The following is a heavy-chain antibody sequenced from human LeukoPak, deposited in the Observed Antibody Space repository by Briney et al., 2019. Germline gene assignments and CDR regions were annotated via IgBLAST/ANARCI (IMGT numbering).Heavy chain of an antibody. CDR3: ARDTYYYDSSGYPVGYFDY. V-gene: IGHV4-59*01. J-gene: IGHJ4*02. CDR2: IYYSGST. Sequence: KPSETLSLTCTVAGGSISSYYWSWIRQPPGKGLEWIGYIYYSGSTNYNPSLKSRVTISVDTSKDQFSLRLSSVTAADTAVYYCARDTYYYDSSGYPVGYFDYWGQGTLVTVSS. CDR1: GGSISSYY. D-gene: IGHD3-22*01.